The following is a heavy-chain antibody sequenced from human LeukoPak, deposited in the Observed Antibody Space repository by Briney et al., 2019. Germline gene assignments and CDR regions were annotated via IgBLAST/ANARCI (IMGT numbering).Heavy chain of an antibody. D-gene: IGHD4-11*01. CDR2: IYSGGST. CDR1: GFTVSSNY. Sequence: GGSLRLSCAASGFTVSSNYMSWVRQAPGKGLEWVSVIYSGGSTYYADSVKCRFTISRHNSKNTLYLQMNSLRAEDTAVYYCARGFYSNHFPYFDYWGQGTLVTVSS. V-gene: IGHV3-53*04. CDR3: ARGFYSNHFPYFDY. J-gene: IGHJ4*02.